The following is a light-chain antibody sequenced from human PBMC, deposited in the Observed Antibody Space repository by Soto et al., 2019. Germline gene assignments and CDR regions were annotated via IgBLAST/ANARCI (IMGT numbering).Light chain of an antibody. J-gene: IGKJ1*01. CDR2: AAS. V-gene: IGKV1-39*01. CDR3: QQSYSAPWT. Sequence: IQMTQSPSSLSASVGDRVTITCRASQNIDNYLNWYQQKPGKAPKLLIHAASSFQSGVPSRLSGSGYGTDFTLTINRLQHEDFASYYCQQSYSAPWTFGQGTNVEI. CDR1: QNIDNY.